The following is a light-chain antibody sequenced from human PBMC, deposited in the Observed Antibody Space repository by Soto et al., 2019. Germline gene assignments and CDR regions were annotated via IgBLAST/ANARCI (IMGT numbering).Light chain of an antibody. J-gene: IGLJ1*01. Sequence: QSVLTQPASVSGSPGQSITISCTGGSSDVGGYNYVSWYQQHPGKAPKLMIYEVSNRPSGVSDRFSGSKSGNTASLTISGLQAEDEADYYCSSHTSSSTKVFGTGTKLTVL. CDR1: SSDVGGYNY. CDR3: SSHTSSSTKV. V-gene: IGLV2-14*01. CDR2: EVS.